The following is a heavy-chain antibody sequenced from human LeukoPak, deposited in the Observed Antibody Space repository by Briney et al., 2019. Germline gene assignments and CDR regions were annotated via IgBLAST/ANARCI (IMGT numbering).Heavy chain of an antibody. D-gene: IGHD2-21*02. CDR1: GLPFSAFA. CDR3: AKGGAAATDAPHGDVVTATLDGYDI. V-gene: IGHV3-23*01. J-gene: IGHJ3*02. CDR2: VSGSGSRT. Sequence: GRSLRLSCAASGLPFSAFAMSWVRQVPGKGLEYDATVSGSGSRTFYADSVKGRFTISRDNSKKTLYVHMHSLRVEDTAIYYCAKGGAAATDAPHGDVVTATLDGYDIWGQGTLVTVSS.